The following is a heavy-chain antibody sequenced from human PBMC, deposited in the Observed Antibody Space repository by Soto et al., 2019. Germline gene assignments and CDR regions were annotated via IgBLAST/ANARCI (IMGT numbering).Heavy chain of an antibody. CDR3: ARQRTTVVTQAYFDH. CDR2: IYYIGRT. CDR1: GESISSSSYY. Sequence: SETLSVTGIVSGESISSSSYYWGWIRQPPGKGLEWIGSIYYIGRTYYNPSFKSRVTISIDTSKNQFSLKLSSVTATDTAVYYCARQRTTVVTQAYFDHWGQGALVTVSS. J-gene: IGHJ4*02. V-gene: IGHV4-39*01. D-gene: IGHD2-21*02.